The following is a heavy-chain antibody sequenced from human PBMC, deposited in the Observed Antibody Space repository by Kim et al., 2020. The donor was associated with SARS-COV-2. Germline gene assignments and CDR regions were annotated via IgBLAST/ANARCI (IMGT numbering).Heavy chain of an antibody. Sequence: SETLSLTCTVSGGSISSSSYYWGWIRQPPGKGLEWIGSIYYSGSTYYNPSLKSRVTISVDTSKNQFSLKLSSVTAADTAVYYCARDWSGCGGDCSLYGMDVWGQGTTVTVSS. CDR1: GGSISSSSYY. CDR3: ARDWSGCGGDCSLYGMDV. CDR2: IYYSGST. V-gene: IGHV4-39*07. J-gene: IGHJ6*02. D-gene: IGHD2-21*02.